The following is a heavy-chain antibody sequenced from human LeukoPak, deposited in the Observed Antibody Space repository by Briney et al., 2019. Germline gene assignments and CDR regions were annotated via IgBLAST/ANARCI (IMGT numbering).Heavy chain of an antibody. D-gene: IGHD4-17*01. CDR3: ARQGDYERENWFDP. V-gene: IGHV1-69*05. CDR2: IIPIFGTA. Sequence: SVKVSCKASGGTFSSYVISWVRQAPGQGLEWMGRIIPIFGTANYAQKFQGRVTITTDESTSTAYMELSSLRSEDTAVYYCARQGDYERENWFDPWGQGTLVTVSS. J-gene: IGHJ5*02. CDR1: GGTFSSYV.